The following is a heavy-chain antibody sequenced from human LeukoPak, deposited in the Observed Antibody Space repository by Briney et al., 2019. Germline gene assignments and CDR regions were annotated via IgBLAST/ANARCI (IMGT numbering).Heavy chain of an antibody. V-gene: IGHV4-31*03. Sequence: SETLSLTCTVSGGSISSGGYYWNWIRQQPGEGLEWTGYVHYSRSNSYNPSLRSRVTISVDTSKNQFSLRLSSVTAADTALYYCARDTYCSGGSCYEGAFDYWGRGTLVTVSS. D-gene: IGHD2-15*01. CDR3: ARDTYCSGGSCYEGAFDY. CDR1: GGSISSGGYY. CDR2: VHYSRSN. J-gene: IGHJ4*02.